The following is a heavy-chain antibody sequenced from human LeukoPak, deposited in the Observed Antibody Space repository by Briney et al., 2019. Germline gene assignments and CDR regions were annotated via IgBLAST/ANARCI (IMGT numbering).Heavy chain of an antibody. CDR2: IIPILGIA. J-gene: IGHJ4*02. CDR1: GGTFSSYA. D-gene: IGHD6-13*01. V-gene: IGHV1-69*04. CDR3: AREGAAAGSPFDY. Sequence: SVKVSCKASGGTFSSYAISWVRQAPGQGLEWMGRIIPILGIANYAQKFQGRVTITADKSTSTAYMELSSLRSEDTAVYYCAREGAAAGSPFDYWGQGTLVTVSS.